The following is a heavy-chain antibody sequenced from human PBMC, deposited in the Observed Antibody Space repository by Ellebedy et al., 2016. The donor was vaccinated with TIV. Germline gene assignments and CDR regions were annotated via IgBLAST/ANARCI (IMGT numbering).Heavy chain of an antibody. CDR2: INHSGST. J-gene: IGHJ5*02. D-gene: IGHD3-10*01. CDR1: GGSFSGYY. Sequence: MPSETLSLTCAVYGGSFSGYYWTWIRQPPGKGLEWIGEINHSGSTNYNPSLKSRVTISVDTSKNPFSLKLSSVTAADTAVYYCARGRSISMVRGGWFDPWGQGTLVTVSS. V-gene: IGHV4-34*01. CDR3: ARGRSISMVRGGWFDP.